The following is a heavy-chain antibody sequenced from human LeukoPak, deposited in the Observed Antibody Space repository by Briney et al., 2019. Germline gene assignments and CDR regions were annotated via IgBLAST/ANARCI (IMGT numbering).Heavy chain of an antibody. CDR2: IKPSGGST. CDR3: ARHNQSKYRYFDY. V-gene: IGHV1-46*01. Sequence: ASVKVSCKASGYTFTSYYMHWVRQAPGQGLEWMGIIKPSGGSTSYAQKFQGRITMTRDTSTSTVYMELSSLRSEDTAVYYCARHNQSKYRYFDYWGQRTLVTVSS. CDR1: GYTFTSYY. D-gene: IGHD2/OR15-2a*01. J-gene: IGHJ4*02.